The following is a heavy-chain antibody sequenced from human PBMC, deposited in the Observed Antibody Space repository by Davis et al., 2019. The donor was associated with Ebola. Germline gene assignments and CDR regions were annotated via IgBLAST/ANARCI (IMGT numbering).Heavy chain of an antibody. D-gene: IGHD3-10*01. Sequence: ASVKVSCKASGYTFTSYAMHWVRQAPGQRLEWMGWINAGNGNTKYSQKFQGRVTITRDTSASTAYMELSSLRSDDTAVYYCARDLMVQGMDVWGQGTTVTVSS. CDR3: ARDLMVQGMDV. J-gene: IGHJ6*02. V-gene: IGHV1-3*01. CDR1: GYTFTSYA. CDR2: INAGNGNT.